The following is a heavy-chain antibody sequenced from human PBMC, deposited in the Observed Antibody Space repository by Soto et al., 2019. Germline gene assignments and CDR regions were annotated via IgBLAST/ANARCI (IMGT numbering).Heavy chain of an antibody. V-gene: IGHV1-46*01. Sequence: ASVKVSCKASGYTFTSYYMHWVRQAPGQGLEWVGIINPSGGSTSYAQKFQGRVTMTRDASTSTVYMELSSLRSEDTAVYYCATLLTGDDFDYWGQGTLVTVSS. CDR2: INPSGGST. CDR3: ATLLTGDDFDY. CDR1: GYTFTSYY. D-gene: IGHD7-27*01. J-gene: IGHJ4*02.